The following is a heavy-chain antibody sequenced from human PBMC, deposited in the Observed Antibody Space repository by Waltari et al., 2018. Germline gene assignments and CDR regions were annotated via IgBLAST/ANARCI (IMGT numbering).Heavy chain of an antibody. CDR1: GGPLSTYY. J-gene: IGHJ6*02. Sequence: QVQLQESGPGLVKPSETLSLTCTVSGGPLSTYYRTRFRQPPGKGLEWIGYIYYSGSTNYNPSLKSRVTISVDTSKNQFSLKLSSVTAADTAVYYCARVGSGDGGMDVWGQGTTVTVSS. CDR3: ARVGSGDGGMDV. V-gene: IGHV4-59*01. D-gene: IGHD7-27*01. CDR2: IYYSGST.